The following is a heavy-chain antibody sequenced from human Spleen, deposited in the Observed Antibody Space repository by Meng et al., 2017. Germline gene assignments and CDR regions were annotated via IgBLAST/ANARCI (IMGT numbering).Heavy chain of an antibody. CDR2: ISTYNGNT. J-gene: IGHJ5*02. Sequence: VQSGAGVKKPGASVKVSCKASGYTFINFGINWIRQAPGQGLEWMGWISTYNGNTNYAQKFQDRVTMTTDRSTSTAYMELRSLKSDDTAVYYCATYTSKTWFDPWGQGTLVTVSS. CDR1: GYTFINFG. CDR3: ATYTSKTWFDP. V-gene: IGHV1-18*01.